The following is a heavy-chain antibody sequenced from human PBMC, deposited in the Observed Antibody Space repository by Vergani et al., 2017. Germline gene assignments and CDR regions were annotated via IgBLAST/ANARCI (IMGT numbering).Heavy chain of an antibody. CDR3: ARGSYSSSWYGSYYYYMDV. CDR1: GFTVSSNY. V-gene: IGHV3-53*01. Sequence: EVQLLESGGGLVQPGGSLRLSRAASGFTVSSNYMSWVRQAPGKGLEWVSVIYSGGSTYYADSVKGRFTISRNNSKNTLYLQMNSLRAEDTAVYYCARGSYSSSWYGSYYYYMDVWGKGTTVTVAS. J-gene: IGHJ6*03. CDR2: IYSGGST. D-gene: IGHD6-13*01.